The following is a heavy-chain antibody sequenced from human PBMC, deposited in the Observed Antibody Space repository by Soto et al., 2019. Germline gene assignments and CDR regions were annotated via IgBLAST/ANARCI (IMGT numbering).Heavy chain of an antibody. D-gene: IGHD2-21*01. Sequence: SETLSLTCTVSGASMNSSYWSWIRQTKGNGLEWIGYIYHTGSSNYNPSLKGRVTISLDTSKNQFSLTLTSLTAADMAVYFCARGGNRYSRTSHGIGGAFVHCGQGTLVT. CDR2: IYHTGSS. CDR1: GASMNSSY. V-gene: IGHV4-4*08. J-gene: IGHJ4*02. CDR3: ARGGNRYSRTSHGIGGAFVH.